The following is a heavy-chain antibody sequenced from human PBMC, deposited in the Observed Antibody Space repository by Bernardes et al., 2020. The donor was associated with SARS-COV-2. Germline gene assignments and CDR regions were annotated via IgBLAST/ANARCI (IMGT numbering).Heavy chain of an antibody. D-gene: IGHD2-8*01. CDR3: AKRLDGSVSFDV. CDR1: GFTFSNFA. J-gene: IGHJ3*01. V-gene: IGHV3-23*01. Sequence: GGSLRLSCAASGFTFSNFAMAWVRQAPGKGLEWVSFILQNGDSVFYGDSVKGHFTISRDNSKNTLYLHMNSLKVEDTAVYYCAKRLDGSVSFDVWSQGTMVTVSS. CDR2: ILQNGDSV.